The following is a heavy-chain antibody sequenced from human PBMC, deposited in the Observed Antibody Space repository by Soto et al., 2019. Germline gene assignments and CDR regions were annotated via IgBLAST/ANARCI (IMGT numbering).Heavy chain of an antibody. CDR2: ISWNSGSI. CDR3: ARVVPATATYYYYYGMDV. V-gene: IGHV3-9*01. D-gene: IGHD2-2*01. CDR1: GFTFDDYA. J-gene: IGHJ6*02. Sequence: EVQLVESGGGLVQPGRSLRLSCAASGFTFDDYAMHWVRQAPGKGLEWVSGISWNSGSIGYADSVKGRFTISRDNAKNSLYLQMNSLRAEDTALYYCARVVPATATYYYYYGMDVWGQGTTVTVSS.